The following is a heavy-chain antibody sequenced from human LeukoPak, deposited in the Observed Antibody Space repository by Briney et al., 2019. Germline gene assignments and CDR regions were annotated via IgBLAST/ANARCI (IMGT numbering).Heavy chain of an antibody. D-gene: IGHD2-2*02. CDR3: ARPPARYCSSTSCYRRVLGEGYYYMDV. J-gene: IGHJ6*03. Sequence: GGSLRLSCAASGFTFSSYSMNWVRQAPGKGLEWVSSISSSSSYIYYADSVKGRFTISRDNAKNSLYLQMNSLRAEDTAVYYCARPPARYCSSTSCYRRVLGEGYYYMDVWGKGTTVTVSS. V-gene: IGHV3-21*01. CDR1: GFTFSSYS. CDR2: ISSSSSYI.